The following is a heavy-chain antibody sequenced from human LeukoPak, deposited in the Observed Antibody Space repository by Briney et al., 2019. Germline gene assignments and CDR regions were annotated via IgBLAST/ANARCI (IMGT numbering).Heavy chain of an antibody. Sequence: GGSLRLSCAASGLTVSSTFMSWVRQAPGKGLEWVAFIRYDGSDKYYADSVKGRFTISRDNAKNSLYLQMNSLRAEDTAVYYCATYSSLNRREFQYWGQGTLLTVSS. CDR2: IRYDGSDK. V-gene: IGHV3-30*02. J-gene: IGHJ1*01. CDR3: ATYSSLNRREFQY. D-gene: IGHD3-22*01. CDR1: GLTVSSTF.